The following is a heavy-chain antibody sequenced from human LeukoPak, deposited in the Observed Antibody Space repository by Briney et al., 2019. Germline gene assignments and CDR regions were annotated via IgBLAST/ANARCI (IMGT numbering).Heavy chain of an antibody. CDR2: IIPIFGTA. D-gene: IGHD4-11*01. J-gene: IGHJ4*02. V-gene: IGHV1-69*13. Sequence: SVKVSCKASGGTFSSYAISWVRQAPGQGLEWMGGIIPIFGTANYAQKFQGRVTITADESTSTAYMELSSLRSEDTAVYYCARDRLMTTLQYFDYRGQGTLVTVSS. CDR3: ARDRLMTTLQYFDY. CDR1: GGTFSSYA.